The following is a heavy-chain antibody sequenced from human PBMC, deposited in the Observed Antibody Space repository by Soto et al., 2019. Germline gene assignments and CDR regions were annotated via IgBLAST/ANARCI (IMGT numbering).Heavy chain of an antibody. V-gene: IGHV4-38-2*02. CDR3: ARRPRITIFGVAQGLWFAP. CDR2: IYHGGTT. J-gene: IGHJ5*02. CDR1: GYSISSGSY. D-gene: IGHD3-3*01. Sequence: SETLSLTCTVSGYSISSGSYWAWIRQPAGKGPEGSASIYHGGTTFYNPSLKSRITISVDTSKNQFSVKLSSVTAADTAVYYCARRPRITIFGVAQGLWFAPWAQGTLVTVSS.